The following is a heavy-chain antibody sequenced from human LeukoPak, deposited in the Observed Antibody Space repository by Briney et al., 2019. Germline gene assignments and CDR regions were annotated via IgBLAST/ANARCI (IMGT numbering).Heavy chain of an antibody. CDR1: GFTFSSYG. CDR3: AKKGLTTVIPFDY. CDR2: ISYDGSNK. D-gene: IGHD4-17*01. V-gene: IGHV3-30*18. J-gene: IGHJ4*02. Sequence: PGRPLRLSCAASGFTFSSYGMHWVRQAPGKGLEWVAVISYDGSNKYYADSVKGRFTISRDNSKNTLYLQMNSLRAEDTAVYYCAKKGLTTVIPFDYWGQGTLVTVSS.